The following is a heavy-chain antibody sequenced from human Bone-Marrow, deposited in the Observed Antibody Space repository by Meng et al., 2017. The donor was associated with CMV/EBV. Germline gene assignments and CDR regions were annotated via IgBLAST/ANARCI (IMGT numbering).Heavy chain of an antibody. CDR1: GYPISSGYY. D-gene: IGHD5-12*01. CDR3: ARVPAFWGNSGYL. V-gene: IGHV4-38-2*02. Sequence: SETLSLTCTVSGYPISSGYYWGWIRQPPGKGLEWIGSIYHSGSTYYNPSLKSRVTISVDTSKNQFSLKLSSVTAADTAVYYCARVPAFWGNSGYLWGQGTLVTVSS. CDR2: IYHSGST. J-gene: IGHJ1*01.